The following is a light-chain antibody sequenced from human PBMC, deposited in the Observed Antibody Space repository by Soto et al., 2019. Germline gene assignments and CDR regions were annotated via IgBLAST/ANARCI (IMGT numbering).Light chain of an antibody. CDR2: RNN. V-gene: IGLV1-47*01. Sequence: QSVLTQPPSASGTPGQRVTISCSGSSSNIGSNYVYWYQQLPGTAPKLLIYRNNQRPSGVPDRFSGSKSGTSVSLALSGLRSEDEADYYCAAWDDSLGVVFGGGTKLTVL. CDR3: AAWDDSLGVV. CDR1: SSNIGSNY. J-gene: IGLJ2*01.